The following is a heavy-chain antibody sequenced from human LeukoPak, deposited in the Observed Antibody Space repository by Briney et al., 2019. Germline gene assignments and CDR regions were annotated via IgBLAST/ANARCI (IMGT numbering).Heavy chain of an antibody. CDR2: IYTSGST. D-gene: IGHD6-19*01. V-gene: IGHV4-61*02. CDR1: GGSISSGSYY. J-gene: IGHJ4*02. CDR3: ARFTYSSYWYGPFDY. Sequence: SETLSLTCTVSGGSISSGSYYWSWIRHPAGKGLEWIGRIYTSGSTNYNPFLKSRVTISVDTPKNQFSLKLSSVTAEDTAVYYCARFTYSSYWYGPFDYWGQGTLVTVSS.